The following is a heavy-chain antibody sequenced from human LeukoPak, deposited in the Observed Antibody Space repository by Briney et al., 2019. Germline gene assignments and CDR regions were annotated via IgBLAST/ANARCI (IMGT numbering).Heavy chain of an antibody. CDR2: ISSSSTTI. Sequence: GGCLRLSCAAAGFTFSSDSTNSVRQAAGNGRGWVLYISSSSTTIYYADSVKGRFTISRDNAKNSLYLQINSLRDEDTAVYYCARDAQHLVDLYYYYYYMDVWGKGTTVTVSS. CDR1: GFTFSSDS. V-gene: IGHV3-48*02. J-gene: IGHJ6*03. D-gene: IGHD6-13*01. CDR3: ARDAQHLVDLYYYYYYMDV.